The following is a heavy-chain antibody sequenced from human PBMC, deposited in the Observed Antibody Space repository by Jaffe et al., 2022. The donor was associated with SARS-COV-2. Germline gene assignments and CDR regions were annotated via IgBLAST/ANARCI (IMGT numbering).Heavy chain of an antibody. Sequence: QVQLVESGGGVVQPGRSLRLSCAASGFTFSSYGMHWVRQAPGKGLEWVAVISYDGSKKFYADSVKGRFAISRDNSKYTLYLQMNSLRAEDTAVYYCVKEKFRVAENRIAAPVLRADPFDYWGQGTLVTVSS. D-gene: IGHD6-13*01. CDR3: VKEKFRVAENRIAAPVLRADPFDY. J-gene: IGHJ4*02. CDR2: ISYDGSKK. CDR1: GFTFSSYG. V-gene: IGHV3-30*18.